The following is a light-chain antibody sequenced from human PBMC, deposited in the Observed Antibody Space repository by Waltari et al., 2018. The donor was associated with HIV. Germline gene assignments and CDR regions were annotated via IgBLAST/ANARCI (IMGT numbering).Light chain of an antibody. CDR1: QSISAK. CDR3: QQYDSGPRGIT. Sequence: ELVMTQSPPTLSVSRGQRVTISRRASQSISAKVAWYQQRPGQAPRLLIHEAATRPTGIPARFSGSGSGTEFTLTISSLQSEDFATYFCQQYDSGPRGITFGQGTMLEIK. V-gene: IGKV3-15*01. CDR2: EAA. J-gene: IGKJ2*01.